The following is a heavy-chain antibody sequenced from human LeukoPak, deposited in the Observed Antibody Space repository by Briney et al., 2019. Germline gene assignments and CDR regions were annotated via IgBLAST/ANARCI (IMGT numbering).Heavy chain of an antibody. Sequence: SETLSLTCTVSGGSISSSSYYWGWIRQPPGKGLEWIGSIYYSGSTYYNPSLKSRVTISVDTSKNQFSLKLSSVTAADTAVYYCATLLRYFDWLDFDPWGQGTLVTVSS. CDR2: IYYSGST. CDR3: ATLLRYFDWLDFDP. V-gene: IGHV4-39*01. CDR1: GGSISSSSYY. D-gene: IGHD3-9*01. J-gene: IGHJ5*02.